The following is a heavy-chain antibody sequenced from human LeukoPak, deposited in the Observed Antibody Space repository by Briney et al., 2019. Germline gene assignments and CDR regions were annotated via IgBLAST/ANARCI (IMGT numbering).Heavy chain of an antibody. CDR1: GGSISSYY. CDR3: ARGNGQWLVLVYFDY. Sequence: SETLSLTCTVSGGSISSYYWSWIRQPPGKGLEWIGYIYFSGSTNYNPSLKSRVTISVDTSKNQFSLKMSSVTAADTAVYYCARGNGQWLVLVYFDYWGQGTLVTVSS. D-gene: IGHD6-19*01. V-gene: IGHV4-59*01. J-gene: IGHJ4*02. CDR2: IYFSGST.